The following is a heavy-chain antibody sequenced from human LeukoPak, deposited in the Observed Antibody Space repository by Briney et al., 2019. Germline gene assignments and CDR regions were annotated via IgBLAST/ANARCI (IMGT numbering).Heavy chain of an antibody. CDR3: ARRGIAAAGDDY. J-gene: IGHJ4*02. CDR2: SYPGDSDT. Sequence: GESVKISCKGSGHSFTSYWIGWVRQMPGEGLEWMGISYPGDSDTRYSPSCQGQVTIGADKSISTAYLQWSSLKASDTAMYYCARRGIAAAGDDYWGQGTLVTVSS. V-gene: IGHV5-51*01. CDR1: GHSFTSYW. D-gene: IGHD6-13*01.